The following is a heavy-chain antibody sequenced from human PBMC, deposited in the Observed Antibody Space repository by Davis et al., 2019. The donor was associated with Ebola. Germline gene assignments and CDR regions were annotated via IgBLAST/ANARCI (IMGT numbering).Heavy chain of an antibody. Sequence: GESLKISCKGSGYTFTHYWIAWVRQTPAKGLEWMGIIYPGDSDTRYSPSFEGQVTISVDRSISTAYLQWSSLKASDTAMYYCAKQESLYGSSDYWGQGTLVTVSS. CDR1: GYTFTHYW. V-gene: IGHV5-51*01. D-gene: IGHD3-22*01. J-gene: IGHJ4*02. CDR2: IYPGDSDT. CDR3: AKQESLYGSSDY.